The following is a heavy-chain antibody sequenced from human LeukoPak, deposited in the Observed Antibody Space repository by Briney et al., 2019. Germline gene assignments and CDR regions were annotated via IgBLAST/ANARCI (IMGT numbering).Heavy chain of an antibody. D-gene: IGHD1-26*01. CDR1: GGSISSYY. CDR2: IYYSGST. J-gene: IGHJ4*02. CDR3: ARENVREGFDY. Sequence: PSETLSLTCTVSGGSISSYYWSWIWQPPGKGLEWIGYIYYSGSTNYNPSLKSRVTISVDTSKNQFSLKLSSVTAADTAVYYCARENVREGFDYWGQGTLVTVSS. V-gene: IGHV4-59*01.